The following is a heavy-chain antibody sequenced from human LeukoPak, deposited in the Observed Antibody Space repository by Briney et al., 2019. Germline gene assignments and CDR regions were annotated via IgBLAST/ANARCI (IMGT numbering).Heavy chain of an antibody. D-gene: IGHD3-22*01. Sequence: ASVKVSCKASGYTFTSYYMHWVRQAPGQGLEWMGIINPSGGSTSYAQKFQGRVTMTRDTSTSTVYMELSSLRSEDTAVYHCASATYYYDSSGYSRGAFDIWGQGTMVTVSS. CDR3: ASATYYYDSSGYSRGAFDI. V-gene: IGHV1-46*01. CDR2: INPSGGST. CDR1: GYTFTSYY. J-gene: IGHJ3*02.